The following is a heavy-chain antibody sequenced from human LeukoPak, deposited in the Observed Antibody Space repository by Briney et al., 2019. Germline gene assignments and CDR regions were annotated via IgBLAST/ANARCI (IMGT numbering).Heavy chain of an antibody. Sequence: SVKVSCKASGGTFISYAISWVRQAPGQGPEWMGGIIPIFGTANYAQKFQGRVTNTADESTSTAYMELSSLRSEDTAVYYCARSITGTTRVQDGDYWGQGTLVTVSS. D-gene: IGHD1-7*01. V-gene: IGHV1-69*13. CDR3: ARSITGTTRVQDGDY. CDR2: IIPIFGTA. CDR1: GGTFISYA. J-gene: IGHJ4*02.